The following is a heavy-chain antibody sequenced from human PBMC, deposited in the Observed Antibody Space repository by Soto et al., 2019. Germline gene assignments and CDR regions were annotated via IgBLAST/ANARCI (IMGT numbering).Heavy chain of an antibody. D-gene: IGHD2-21*01. V-gene: IGHV5-51*01. CDR2: IYPGDSDT. CDR1: GYKFATYD. J-gene: IGHJ3*01. CDR3: STDGVIGAFDV. Sequence: PGESLKISSKGSGYKFATYDIGWVRQMPGKGLEWMGSIYPGDSDTTYSPPFQGQVTISADKSIGAAYLQWNSLRASDTAMYYCSTDGVIGAFDVWGQGTMVTVSS.